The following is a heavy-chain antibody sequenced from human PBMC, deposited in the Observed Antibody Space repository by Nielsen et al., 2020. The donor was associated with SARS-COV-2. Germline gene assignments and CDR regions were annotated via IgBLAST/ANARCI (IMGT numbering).Heavy chain of an antibody. CDR3: ARVKGTHGGSYLDV. D-gene: IGHD2-15*01. CDR2: IIPLLDMA. V-gene: IGHV1-69*04. Sequence: AVKVSCKASGGSFSSYAISWVRQAPGQGLEWMGSIIPLLDMADHGQQFQGRVTITADKSTSTAYMELSSLRYEDTAVYYCARVKGTHGGSYLDVWGQGTAVTVSS. J-gene: IGHJ6*02. CDR1: GGSFSSYA.